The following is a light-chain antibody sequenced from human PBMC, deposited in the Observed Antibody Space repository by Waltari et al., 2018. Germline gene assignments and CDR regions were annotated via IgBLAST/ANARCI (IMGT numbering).Light chain of an antibody. J-gene: IGLJ3*02. CDR3: AAWDDSLNGSWV. CDR1: SSTTGSIP. Sequence: QSVLTQPPTASGTPGHRVTIACSGSSSTTGSIPVHWYQQLPGTAPTLLIYSNNQRPSGVPDRSSGSKSGTSASLAISGLQSEDEADYYCAAWDDSLNGSWVFGGGTKLTVL. CDR2: SNN. V-gene: IGLV1-44*01.